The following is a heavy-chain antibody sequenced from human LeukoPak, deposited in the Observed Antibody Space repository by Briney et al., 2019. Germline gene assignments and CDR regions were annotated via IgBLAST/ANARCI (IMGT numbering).Heavy chain of an antibody. CDR3: AREDGGPFDY. CDR2: IYYSGST. Sequence: PSETLSLTCAVSGGSISSGGYSWSWIRQPPGKGLEWIGYIYYSGSTYYNPSLKSRVTISVDTSKNQFSLKLSSVTAADTAVYYCAREDGGPFDYWGQGTLVTVSS. J-gene: IGHJ4*02. CDR1: GGSISSGGYS. D-gene: IGHD3-10*01. V-gene: IGHV4-30-4*07.